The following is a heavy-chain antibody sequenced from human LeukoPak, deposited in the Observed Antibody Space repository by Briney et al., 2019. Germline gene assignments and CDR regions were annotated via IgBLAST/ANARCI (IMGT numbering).Heavy chain of an antibody. D-gene: IGHD5-12*01. Sequence: GGSLRLSCAASGFTFSSYWMSWVRQAPGKGLEWVANIKQDGSEKYYVDSVKGRFTISRDNAKNSLYLQMNSLRAEDTAVYYCAAENSGYDQTGSFDYWGQGTLVTVSS. CDR3: AAENSGYDQTGSFDY. CDR1: GFTFSSYW. CDR2: IKQDGSEK. V-gene: IGHV3-7*01. J-gene: IGHJ4*02.